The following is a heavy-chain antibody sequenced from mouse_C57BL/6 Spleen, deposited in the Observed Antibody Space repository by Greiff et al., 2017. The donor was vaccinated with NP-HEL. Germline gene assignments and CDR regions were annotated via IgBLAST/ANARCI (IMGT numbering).Heavy chain of an antibody. CDR3: ARSNYYGSSQYYFDY. CDR1: GYTFTSYW. D-gene: IGHD1-1*01. V-gene: IGHV1-69*01. Sequence: QVQLQQPGAELVMPGASVKLSCKASGYTFTSYWMHWVKQRPGQGLEWIGEIDPSDSYTNYNQKFKGKSTLTVDKYSSTAYMQLSRLTSEDSAVYYCARSNYYGSSQYYFDYWGQGTTLTVSS. CDR2: IDPSDSYT. J-gene: IGHJ2*01.